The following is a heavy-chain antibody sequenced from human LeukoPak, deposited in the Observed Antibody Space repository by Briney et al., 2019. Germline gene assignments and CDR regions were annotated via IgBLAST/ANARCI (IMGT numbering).Heavy chain of an antibody. Sequence: GGSLRLSCAASGFTFSSYSMNWVRQAPGKGLEWVSSISSSGSHIYYTDSVKGRFTISRDNAKNSLYLQMNSLRVEDTAVYYCAREARPSRDYGDYVDPIVWGRGTLVTVSS. V-gene: IGHV3-21*01. CDR1: GFTFSSYS. D-gene: IGHD4-17*01. CDR3: AREARPSRDYGDYVDPIV. J-gene: IGHJ4*02. CDR2: ISSSGSHI.